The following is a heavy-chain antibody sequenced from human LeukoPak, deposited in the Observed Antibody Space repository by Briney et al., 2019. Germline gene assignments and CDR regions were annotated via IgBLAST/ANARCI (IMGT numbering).Heavy chain of an antibody. V-gene: IGHV4-39*01. CDR3: ARQAVVEMATISDYFDY. J-gene: IGHJ4*02. CDR1: SGSISSSSYY. Sequence: SETLSLTCTVSSGSISSSSYYWGWIRQPPGKGLEWIGSIYYSGSTYYNPSLKSRVTISVDTSKNQFSLKLSSVTAADTAVYYCARQAVVEMATISDYFDYWGQGTLVTVSS. CDR2: IYYSGST. D-gene: IGHD5-24*01.